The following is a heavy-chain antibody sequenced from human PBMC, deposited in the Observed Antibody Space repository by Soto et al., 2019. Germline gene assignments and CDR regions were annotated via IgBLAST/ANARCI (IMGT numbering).Heavy chain of an antibody. CDR2: IIPIFGTA. CDR3: ARHVPAAGYYCGMDV. CDR1: GGTFSSYA. D-gene: IGHD2-2*01. V-gene: IGHV1-69*12. Sequence: QVQLVQSGAEVKKPGSSVKVSCKASGGTFSSYAISWVRQAPGQGLEWMGGIIPIFGTANYAQKFQGRVTLTADESTSLAYIELSSLRSEDTAVYYCARHVPAAGYYCGMDVWGQGTTVSVSS. J-gene: IGHJ6*02.